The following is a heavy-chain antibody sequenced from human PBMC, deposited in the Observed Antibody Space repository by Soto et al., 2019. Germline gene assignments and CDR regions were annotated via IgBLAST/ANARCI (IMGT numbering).Heavy chain of an antibody. CDR1: GDSISISSSY. CDR2: IYYSGST. CDR3: VSHRNYIVVSGSFFDY. V-gene: IGHV4-39*01. J-gene: IGHJ4*02. D-gene: IGHD6-19*01. Sequence: PSETLSLTCAVSGDSISISSSYWGWIRQPPGKGMEWIGNIYYSGSTYYNPSLKSRVTFSVDTSKKQFSLKLTSVTAADTVVYFCVSHRNYIVVSGSFFDYWSQGTQVT.